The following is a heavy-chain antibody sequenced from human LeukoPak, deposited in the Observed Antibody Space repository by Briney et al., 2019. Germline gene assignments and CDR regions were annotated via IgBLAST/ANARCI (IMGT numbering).Heavy chain of an antibody. CDR2: ISSTSNTM. CDR1: GFAFSSYN. CDR3: ATESGTYSGTCFDY. Sequence: GGSLRLSCAASGFAFSSYNMNWVRQAPGKGPEWISYISSTSNTMYYADSVKGRFAISRDNAKNSLYLQMNSLRAEDTAVYYCATESGTYSGTCFDYWGQGTLVTVSS. J-gene: IGHJ4*02. V-gene: IGHV3-48*01. D-gene: IGHD1-26*01.